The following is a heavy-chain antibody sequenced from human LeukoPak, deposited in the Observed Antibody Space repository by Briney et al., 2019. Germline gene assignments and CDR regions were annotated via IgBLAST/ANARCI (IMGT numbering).Heavy chain of an antibody. D-gene: IGHD6-13*01. J-gene: IGHJ4*02. CDR3: VGAAAGDVGTYYFDY. CDR2: INPSGGST. CDR1: GYTFTSYY. Sequence: ASVKVSCNASGYTFTSYYMHWVRQAPGQGLEWMGIINPSGGSTNYAQKFQGRVTITADESTSTAYMELSSLRSEDTAVYYCVGAAAGDVGTYYFDYWGQGTLVTVSS. V-gene: IGHV1-46*01.